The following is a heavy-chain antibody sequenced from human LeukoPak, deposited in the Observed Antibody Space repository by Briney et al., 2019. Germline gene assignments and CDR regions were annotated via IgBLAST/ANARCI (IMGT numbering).Heavy chain of an antibody. D-gene: IGHD3-9*01. CDR3: ARDDILTGLGY. Sequence: GGPLRLSCAASGFTFSDHYMDWVRQAPGKGLERVGRTRNKANSYTTEYAASVKGRFTISRDDSKNSLYLQMNSLKTEDTAVYYCARDDILTGLGYWGQGTLVTVSS. CDR2: TRNKANSYTT. V-gene: IGHV3-72*01. CDR1: GFTFSDHY. J-gene: IGHJ4*02.